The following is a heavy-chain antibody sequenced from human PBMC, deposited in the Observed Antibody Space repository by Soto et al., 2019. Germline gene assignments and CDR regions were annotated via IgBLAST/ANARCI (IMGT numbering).Heavy chain of an antibody. Sequence: SETLSLTCTVSGGSIRSGGYYWSWVRQNPRRGLEWIGNIYYSGNTYYNPSLKSRLTISVDTSKNQFSLNLSSVTAADTAVYYCARDRLMATAGTARHYFGLDVWGRGTTVTVSS. CDR1: GGSIRSGGYY. CDR3: ARDRLMATAGTARHYFGLDV. CDR2: IYYSGNT. D-gene: IGHD5-18*01. V-gene: IGHV4-31*03. J-gene: IGHJ6*02.